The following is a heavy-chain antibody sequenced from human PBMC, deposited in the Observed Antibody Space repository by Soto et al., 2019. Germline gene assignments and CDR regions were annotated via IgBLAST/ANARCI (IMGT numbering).Heavy chain of an antibody. CDR1: GGSISSSSYY. D-gene: IGHD3-22*01. J-gene: IGHJ5*02. Sequence: SETLSLTCTVSGGSISSSSYYWGWIRQPPXKGLEWIGSIYYSGSTYYNPSLKSRVTISVDTSKNQFSLKLSSVTAADTAVYYCARRLAHYYDSSGYYHLGWFDPWGQGTLVTVSS. V-gene: IGHV4-39*01. CDR2: IYYSGST. CDR3: ARRLAHYYDSSGYYHLGWFDP.